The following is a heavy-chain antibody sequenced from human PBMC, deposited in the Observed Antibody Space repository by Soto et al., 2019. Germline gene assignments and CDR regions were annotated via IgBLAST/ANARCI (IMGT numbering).Heavy chain of an antibody. CDR2: IFYSGST. D-gene: IGHD2-15*01. CDR1: NGSISSNY. J-gene: IGHJ4*02. Sequence: QVQLQESGPGLVKPSETLSLTCTVSNGSISSNYWSWIRQSPGKGLEWIGYIFYSGSTNYNPPLKSRVTISVDTSKNQFSLKLGSVTAADSAVYYCARHVAGRGIAATQFDYWGPGTQVTVSS. V-gene: IGHV4-59*08. CDR3: ARHVAGRGIAATQFDY.